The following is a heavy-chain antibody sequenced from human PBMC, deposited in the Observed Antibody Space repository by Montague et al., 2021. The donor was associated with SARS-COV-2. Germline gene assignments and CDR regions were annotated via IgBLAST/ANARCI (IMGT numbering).Heavy chain of an antibody. CDR2: IYTSGST. J-gene: IGHJ4*02. Sequence: TLSLTCTVSGGSISSGSYYWSWIRQPAGKGLEWIGRIYTSGSTNYNPSLKSRVTISVDTSKNQFSLKLGSVTAADTAVYYCARGYCSSTSCYSLDYWGQGTLVTVSS. V-gene: IGHV4-61*02. CDR1: GGSISSGSYY. CDR3: ARGYCSSTSCYSLDY. D-gene: IGHD2-2*02.